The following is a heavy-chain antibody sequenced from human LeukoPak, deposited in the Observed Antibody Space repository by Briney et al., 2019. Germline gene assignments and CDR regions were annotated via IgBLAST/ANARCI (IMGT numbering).Heavy chain of an antibody. V-gene: IGHV3-64*01. CDR3: ARDRGRWLLSRARIFDY. CDR1: GFTFSSYA. J-gene: IGHJ4*02. CDR2: ISSNGGST. D-gene: IGHD5-24*01. Sequence: GGSLRLSCAASGFTFSSYAMHWVRQALGKGLEYVSAISSNGGSTYYANSVKGRFTISRDNSKNTLYLQMGSLRAEDMAVYYCARDRGRWLLSRARIFDYWGQGTLVTVSS.